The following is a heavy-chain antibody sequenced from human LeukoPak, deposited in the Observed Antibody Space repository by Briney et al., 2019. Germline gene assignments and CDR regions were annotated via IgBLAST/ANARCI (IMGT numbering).Heavy chain of an antibody. D-gene: IGHD3-9*01. CDR3: VREHDWGDFDF. CDR2: IYYSGSA. Sequence: KPSETLSLTCTVSGGSISSTSYYWGWIRQPPGKGLEWIGSIYYSGSANYNPSLKSRITISKDTSKNQFSLNLSSVTAADTAVYYCVREHDWGDFDFWGQGTLVTVSS. CDR1: GGSISSTSYY. J-gene: IGHJ4*02. V-gene: IGHV4-39*07.